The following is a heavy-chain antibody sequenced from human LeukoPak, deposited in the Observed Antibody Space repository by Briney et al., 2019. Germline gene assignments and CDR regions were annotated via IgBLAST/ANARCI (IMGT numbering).Heavy chain of an antibody. CDR3: ARDPGHSSGWYALYFDY. J-gene: IGHJ4*02. Sequence: GGSLRLSCADSGFSFTNYSMNWVRQAPGKGLEWVSYISSSGSTKYYADSVKGRFTISRDNAKNSLYLQMNSLRAEDTAFYYCARDPGHSSGWYALYFDYWGQGALVTVSS. CDR2: ISSSGSTK. V-gene: IGHV3-48*04. D-gene: IGHD6-19*01. CDR1: GFSFTNYS.